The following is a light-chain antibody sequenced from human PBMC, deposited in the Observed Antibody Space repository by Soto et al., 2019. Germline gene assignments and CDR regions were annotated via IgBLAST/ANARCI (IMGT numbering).Light chain of an antibody. V-gene: IGLV2-14*03. J-gene: IGLJ1*01. Sequence: SGVGGSNFVSWYQQHPGKPPKLIIYDVANRPSGVSNRFSGSKSGSTASLIISRLQTEDEADYYCVSYTSSTTYVFGTGTKVTVL. CDR1: SGVGGSNF. CDR2: DVA. CDR3: VSYTSSTTYV.